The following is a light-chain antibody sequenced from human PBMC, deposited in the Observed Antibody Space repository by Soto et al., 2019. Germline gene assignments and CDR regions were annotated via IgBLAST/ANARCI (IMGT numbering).Light chain of an antibody. J-gene: IGKJ1*01. CDR3: QQYGSSLTWT. CDR1: QSVSSSY. CDR2: GAS. Sequence: EIVLTQSPGTLSFSPGERATLSCRASQSVSSSYLAWYQQKPGRAPRLLIYGASSRATGIPDRFSGSGSGTDFTLTISRLEPEDFAVYYCQQYGSSLTWTFGQGTKVDIK. V-gene: IGKV3-20*01.